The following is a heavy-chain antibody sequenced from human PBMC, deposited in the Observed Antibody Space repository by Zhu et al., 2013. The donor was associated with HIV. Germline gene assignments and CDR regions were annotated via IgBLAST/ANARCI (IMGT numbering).Heavy chain of an antibody. J-gene: IGHJ4*02. CDR1: GITFSSQT. V-gene: IGHV1-46*01. Sequence: QLEQSGAEEKKPGSSVKVSCKASGITFSSQTITWVRQAPGQGLEWMAIINPIDGNTRYAPKFQGRVSMTRDTSTNTVYMELSSLRSDDTAVYYCARDEDSSSSGFDFWGQGTLVTVSS. CDR2: INPIDGNT. CDR3: ARDEDSSSSGFDF. D-gene: IGHD6-6*01.